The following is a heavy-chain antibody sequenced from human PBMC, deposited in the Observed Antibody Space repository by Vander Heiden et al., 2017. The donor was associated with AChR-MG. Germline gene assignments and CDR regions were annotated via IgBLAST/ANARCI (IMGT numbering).Heavy chain of an antibody. CDR3: ARGATLYGPGPVVASAIAY. D-gene: IGHD2-15*01. Sequence: QVQLVQSGAEVKKPGSSVKVSCKASGGTFSSYAISWVRQAPGQGLEWMGGIIPIFGTANYAQKFQGRVTITADKSTTTAYMELSSLRSEDTAVYYCARGATLYGPGPVVASAIAYWGQGTLVTVSS. CDR1: GGTFSSYA. CDR2: IIPIFGTA. V-gene: IGHV1-69*06. J-gene: IGHJ4*02.